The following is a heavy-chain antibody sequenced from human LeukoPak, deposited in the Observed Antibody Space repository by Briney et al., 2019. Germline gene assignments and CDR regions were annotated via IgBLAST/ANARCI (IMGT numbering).Heavy chain of an antibody. CDR2: ISSSSSYI. Sequence: GGSLRLSCAASGFTFSSYSMNWVHQAPGKGLEWVSSISSSSSYIYYADSVKGRFTISRDNAKNSLYLQMNSLRAEDTAVYYCARDFGGDGYNFGYWGQGTLVTVSS. V-gene: IGHV3-21*01. CDR1: GFTFSSYS. J-gene: IGHJ4*02. D-gene: IGHD5-24*01. CDR3: ARDFGGDGYNFGY.